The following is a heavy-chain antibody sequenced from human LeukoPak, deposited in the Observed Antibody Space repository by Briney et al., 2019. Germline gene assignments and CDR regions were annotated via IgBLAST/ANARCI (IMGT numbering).Heavy chain of an antibody. CDR1: GYTLTELS. CDR3: ARDLDRTTVTGGDY. V-gene: IGHV1-24*01. Sequence: ASVKVSCKVSGYTLTELSMHWVRQAPGKGLEWMGGFDPEDGETIYAQKFQGRVTMTTDTSTSTAYMELRSLRSDDTAVYYCARDLDRTTVTGGDYWGQGTLVTVSS. J-gene: IGHJ4*02. D-gene: IGHD4-17*01. CDR2: FDPEDGET.